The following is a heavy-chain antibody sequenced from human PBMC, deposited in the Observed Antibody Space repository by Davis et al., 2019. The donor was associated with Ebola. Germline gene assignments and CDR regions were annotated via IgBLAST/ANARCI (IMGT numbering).Heavy chain of an antibody. CDR1: GGTFSSYA. D-gene: IGHD4-17*01. V-gene: IGHV5-51*01. J-gene: IGHJ4*02. Sequence: KVSCKASGGTFSSYAISWVRQMPGKGLEWMGIIYPGDSDTRYSPSFQGQVTISADKSISTAYLQWSSLKASDTAMYYCARLENGDYVFDYWGQGTLVTVSS. CDR2: IYPGDSDT. CDR3: ARLENGDYVFDY.